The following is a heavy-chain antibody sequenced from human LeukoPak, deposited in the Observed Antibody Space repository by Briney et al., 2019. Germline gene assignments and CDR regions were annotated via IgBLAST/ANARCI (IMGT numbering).Heavy chain of an antibody. Sequence: GGSLRLSCAASGFTFSSYAMSWVRQAPGKGLEWVSVIYSGGSTYYADSVKGRFTISRDNSKNTLYLQMNSLRAEDTAVYYCASHAGLYDYVWGSYPDYWGQGTLVTVSS. J-gene: IGHJ4*02. CDR1: GFTFSSYA. D-gene: IGHD3-16*02. V-gene: IGHV3-53*01. CDR3: ASHAGLYDYVWGSYPDY. CDR2: IYSGGST.